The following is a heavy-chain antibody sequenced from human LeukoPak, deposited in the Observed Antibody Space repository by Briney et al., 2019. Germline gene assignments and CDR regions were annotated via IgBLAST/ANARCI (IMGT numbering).Heavy chain of an antibody. Sequence: SETLSLTCTVSGGSIRSSYYYWGWIRQPPGKGLERIGSIYDSGSTYYNPSLKSRVTISVDTSKNQFSLKLSSVTAADTAVYYCARHGGYSGYDYDYWGQGTLVTVSS. CDR2: IYDSGST. CDR1: GGSIRSSYYY. V-gene: IGHV4-39*01. CDR3: ARHGGYSGYDYDY. D-gene: IGHD5-12*01. J-gene: IGHJ4*02.